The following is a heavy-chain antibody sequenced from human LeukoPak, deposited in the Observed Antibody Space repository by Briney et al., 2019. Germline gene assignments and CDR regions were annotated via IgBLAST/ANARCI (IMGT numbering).Heavy chain of an antibody. J-gene: IGHJ4*02. Sequence: GGSLRLSCAASGFTFSDYYMTWVRQAPGKGLEWVSYISSSSNTVYYADSVKGRLTVSRDNANNSLYVQMTNLRAEDTAVYYCARRATGATSFDYWGQGTLVTVSS. CDR3: ARRATGATSFDY. D-gene: IGHD1-26*01. CDR2: ISSSSNTV. V-gene: IGHV3-11*04. CDR1: GFTFSDYY.